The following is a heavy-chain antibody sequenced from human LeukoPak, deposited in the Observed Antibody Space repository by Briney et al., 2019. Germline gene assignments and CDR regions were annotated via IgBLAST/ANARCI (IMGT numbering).Heavy chain of an antibody. CDR1: GGSISSSSYY. J-gene: IGHJ4*02. Sequence: SETLSLTCTVSGGSISSSSYYWGWIRRPPGKGLEWIGSIYYSGSTYYNPSLKSRVTISVDTSKNQFSLKLSSVTAADTAVYYCARHSGSYSRTYYFDYWGQGTLVTVSS. CDR3: ARHSGSYSRTYYFDY. CDR2: IYYSGST. D-gene: IGHD1-26*01. V-gene: IGHV4-39*01.